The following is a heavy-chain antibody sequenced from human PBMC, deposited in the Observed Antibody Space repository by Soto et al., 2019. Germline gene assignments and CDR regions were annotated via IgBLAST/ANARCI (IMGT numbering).Heavy chain of an antibody. Sequence: SETLSLTCAISGGSVSSTNWWSWIRQSPGKGLEWIGDIYHIGSTNYNPSLKSRVTISVDTSKNQFSLKLSSVTAADTAVYYCARSVDPWGQGTLVTVS. CDR2: IYHIGST. CDR3: ARSVDP. CDR1: GGSVSSTNW. J-gene: IGHJ5*02. V-gene: IGHV4-4*02.